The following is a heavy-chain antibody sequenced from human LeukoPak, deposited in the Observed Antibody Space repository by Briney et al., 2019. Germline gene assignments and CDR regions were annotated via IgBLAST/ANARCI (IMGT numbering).Heavy chain of an antibody. CDR3: ARAEEMAATYYFDY. D-gene: IGHD5-24*01. V-gene: IGHV1-2*02. CDR1: GYTFIGYY. CDR2: INPNSGDT. Sequence: ASVKVSCKASGYTFIGYYLHWVRQAPGQGLEWMGWINPNSGDTNYAQKFQGRVTMTRDTSISTAYMELSRLRSDGTAMYYCARAEEMAATYYFDYWGQGTLVTVSS. J-gene: IGHJ4*02.